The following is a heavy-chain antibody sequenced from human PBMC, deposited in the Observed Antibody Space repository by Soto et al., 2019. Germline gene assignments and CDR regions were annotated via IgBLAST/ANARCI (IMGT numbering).Heavy chain of an antibody. CDR3: AKGEESYYYYGMDV. CDR1: GFTFSSYA. CDR2: ISGSGGST. J-gene: IGHJ6*02. V-gene: IGHV3-23*01. Sequence: GGSLRLSCADSGFTFSSYAMSWVSQAPGKGLESDSDISGSGGSTYYADSVKGRVTISRDNSKNTLYLQMNSLIAEYTAVYYVAKGEESYYYYGMDVWGQGTTVTVS.